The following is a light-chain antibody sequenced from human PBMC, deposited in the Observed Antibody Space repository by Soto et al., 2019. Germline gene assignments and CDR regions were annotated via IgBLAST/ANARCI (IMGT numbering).Light chain of an antibody. J-gene: IGKJ1*01. CDR3: MQALQTPPT. V-gene: IGKV2-28*01. Sequence: DIVMTQSPLSLPVTPGEPASISCRSSQSLLHSNGYNYLDWYLQKPGQSPQLLIYLGSNRASGVPDRFSGSGSGTEFTLKISRVEAEDVGVYYCMQALQTPPTFGQGTKGEIK. CDR2: LGS. CDR1: QSLLHSNGYNY.